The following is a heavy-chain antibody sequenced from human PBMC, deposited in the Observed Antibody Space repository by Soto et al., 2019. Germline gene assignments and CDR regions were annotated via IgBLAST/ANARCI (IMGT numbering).Heavy chain of an antibody. J-gene: IGHJ6*02. Sequence: QVQLVQSGAEVKKPGSSVKVSCKASGGTFSSYAISWVRQAPGQGLKSMGGIIPIFGTANYAQKFQGRVTITADKSTSTAYMELSSLRSEDTAVYYCARPVFGPYYYYGMDVWGQGTTVTVSS. V-gene: IGHV1-69*06. CDR1: GGTFSSYA. CDR3: ARPVFGPYYYYGMDV. CDR2: IIPIFGTA. D-gene: IGHD3-10*01.